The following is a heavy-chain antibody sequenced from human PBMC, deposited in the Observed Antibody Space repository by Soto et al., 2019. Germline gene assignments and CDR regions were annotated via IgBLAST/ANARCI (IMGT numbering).Heavy chain of an antibody. CDR1: CGSISSGGYY. CDR3: ARGNSYSSSQVYV. CDR2: IYYSGST. V-gene: IGHV4-31*03. J-gene: IGHJ4*02. D-gene: IGHD6-6*01. Sequence: SETLSLTCTVSCGSISSGGYYWSWIRQHPGKGLEWIGYIYYSGSTYYNPSLKSRVTISVDTSKNQFSLKLSSVTAADTAVYYCARGNSYSSSQVYVWGQGTLVTVSS.